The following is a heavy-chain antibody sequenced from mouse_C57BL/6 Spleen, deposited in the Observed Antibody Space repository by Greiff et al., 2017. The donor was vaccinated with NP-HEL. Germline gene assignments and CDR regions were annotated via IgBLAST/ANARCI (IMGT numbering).Heavy chain of an antibody. V-gene: IGHV5-16*01. Sequence: EVQLVESEGGLVQPGSSMKLSCTASGFTFSDYYMAWVRQVPEKGLEWVANINYDGSSTYYLDSLKSRFIISRDNAKNILYLQMSSLKYEDTATYYCAREYYYGSRYYFDYWGQGTTLTVSS. CDR3: AREYYYGSRYYFDY. CDR1: GFTFSDYY. CDR2: INYDGSST. D-gene: IGHD1-1*01. J-gene: IGHJ2*01.